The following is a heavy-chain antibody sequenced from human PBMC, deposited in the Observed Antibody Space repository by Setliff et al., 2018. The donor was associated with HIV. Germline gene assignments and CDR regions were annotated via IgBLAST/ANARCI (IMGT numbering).Heavy chain of an antibody. Sequence: SETLSLTCTVSGGSITSYYWNWIRQSPGKGLEWIGYIFDSGSTNYNPSLKSRVTISVDTSKNQFSLKLSSVTAADTAVYYCARGVAVAGVDYWGQGTLVTVSS. CDR2: IFDSGST. V-gene: IGHV4-59*01. CDR3: ARGVAVAGVDY. CDR1: GGSITSYY. J-gene: IGHJ4*02. D-gene: IGHD6-19*01.